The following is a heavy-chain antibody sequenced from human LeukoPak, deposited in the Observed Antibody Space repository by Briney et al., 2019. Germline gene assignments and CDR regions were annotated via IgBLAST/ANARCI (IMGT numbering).Heavy chain of an antibody. D-gene: IGHD3-3*01. CDR3: ARTYYDFWSGYFPWYFDL. Sequence: SETLSLTCTVSGGSISSGSYYWSWLRQPAGTGLEWIGRIYTSGSTNYNPSLKSRVTISVDTSKNQFSLKLRSVTAADTAVYYCARTYYDFWSGYFPWYFDLWGRGTLVTVSS. V-gene: IGHV4-61*02. CDR1: GGSISSGSYY. J-gene: IGHJ2*01. CDR2: IYTSGST.